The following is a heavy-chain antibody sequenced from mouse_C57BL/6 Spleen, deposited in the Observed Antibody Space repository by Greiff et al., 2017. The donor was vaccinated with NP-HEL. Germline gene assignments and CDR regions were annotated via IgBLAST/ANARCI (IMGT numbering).Heavy chain of an antibody. CDR3: ARVQLGRGDY. CDR1: GYSITSGYY. V-gene: IGHV3-6*01. CDR2: ISYDGSN. D-gene: IGHD4-1*02. Sequence: ESGPGLVKPSQSLSLTCSVTGYSITSGYYWNWIRQFPGNKLEWMGYISYDGSNNYNPSLKNRISITRDTSKNQFFLKLNSVTTEDTATYYCARVQLGRGDYWGQGTTLTVSS. J-gene: IGHJ2*01.